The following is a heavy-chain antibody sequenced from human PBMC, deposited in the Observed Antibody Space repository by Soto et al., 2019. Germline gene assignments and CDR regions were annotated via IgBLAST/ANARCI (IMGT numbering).Heavy chain of an antibody. Sequence: QVQLVESGGGLVKPGGSLRLSCASSGFPFSDHYMSWISRSPGKGLEFLSYISPGTTYKNYADSVKGRFTISRDNAKSSLYLQLNGLRAEDTAVYFCSRGGGGGLFDLWGQGTFVTVSS. CDR2: ISPGTTYK. D-gene: IGHD2-21*01. V-gene: IGHV3-11*06. CDR1: GFPFSDHY. CDR3: SRGGGGGLFDL. J-gene: IGHJ4*02.